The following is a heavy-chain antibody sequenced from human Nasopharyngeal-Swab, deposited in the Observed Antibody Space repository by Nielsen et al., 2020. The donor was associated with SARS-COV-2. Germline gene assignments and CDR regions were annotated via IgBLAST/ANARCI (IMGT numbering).Heavy chain of an antibody. D-gene: IGHD4-17*01. Sequence: SETLSLTCTVSGGSISHYYWSWIRQPPGKALEWIGYIYYTGITDYSPSLKSRVAISVATSQNQFSLELNSVTAADTAVYYCARGPAHGDYGGWYFDLWGRGTLVTVSS. V-gene: IGHV4-59*01. J-gene: IGHJ2*01. CDR3: ARGPAHGDYGGWYFDL. CDR2: IYYTGIT. CDR1: GGSISHYY.